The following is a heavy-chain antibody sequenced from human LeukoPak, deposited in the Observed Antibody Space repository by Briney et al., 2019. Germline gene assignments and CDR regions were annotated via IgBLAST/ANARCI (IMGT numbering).Heavy chain of an antibody. J-gene: IGHJ3*02. CDR2: IDSDGSST. CDR3: ARGFTIFGVVNDAFDI. D-gene: IGHD3-3*01. Sequence: PGGSRRLSXAASGFTFSDYWMHWVRQAPGKGLVWVSRIDSDGSSTSNADSVKGRFTISRDNAKNTVYLQMNSLRAEETAVYYCARGFTIFGVVNDAFDIWGQGTMVTVSS. CDR1: GFTFSDYW. V-gene: IGHV3-74*01.